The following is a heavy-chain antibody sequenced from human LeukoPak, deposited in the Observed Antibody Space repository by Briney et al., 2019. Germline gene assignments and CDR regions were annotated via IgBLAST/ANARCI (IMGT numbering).Heavy chain of an antibody. CDR1: GYTFTSYY. V-gene: IGHV1-8*02. Sequence: ASVKVSCKASGYTFTSYYMHWVRQAPGQGLEWMRWMNPNSGNTGYAQKFQGRVTMTRNTSISTAYMELSSLRSEDTAVYYRARGPYYSGSSGVDYWGQGTLVTVSS. J-gene: IGHJ4*02. D-gene: IGHD6-6*01. CDR3: ARGPYYSGSSGVDY. CDR2: MNPNSGNT.